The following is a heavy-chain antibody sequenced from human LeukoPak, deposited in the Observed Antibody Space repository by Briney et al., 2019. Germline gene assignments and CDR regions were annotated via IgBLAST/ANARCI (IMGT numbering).Heavy chain of an antibody. CDR2: IYTSGST. Sequence: PSETLSLTCTVSGGSISSYYWSWIRQPAGKGLELIGRIYTSGSTNYNPSLKSRVTMSVDTSKNQFSLKLSSVTAADTAVYYCARGAARIAAAGTDWYFDLWGRGTLVTVSS. D-gene: IGHD6-13*01. CDR3: ARGAARIAAAGTDWYFDL. J-gene: IGHJ2*01. V-gene: IGHV4-4*07. CDR1: GGSISSYY.